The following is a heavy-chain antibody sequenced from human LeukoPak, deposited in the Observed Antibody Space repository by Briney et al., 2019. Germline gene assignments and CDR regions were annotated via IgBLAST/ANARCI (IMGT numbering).Heavy chain of an antibody. J-gene: IGHJ5*02. V-gene: IGHV4-31*03. Sequence: SETLSLTCTVSGGSISSGGYYWSWIRQHPGKGLEWIGYIYYSGSTYYNPSLNSRVTISVDTSKNQFSLKLSSVTAADTAVYYCGRYCSSTSCYGYNWFDPWGQGTLVTVSS. CDR1: GGSISSGGYY. CDR2: IYYSGST. D-gene: IGHD2-2*01. CDR3: GRYCSSTSCYGYNWFDP.